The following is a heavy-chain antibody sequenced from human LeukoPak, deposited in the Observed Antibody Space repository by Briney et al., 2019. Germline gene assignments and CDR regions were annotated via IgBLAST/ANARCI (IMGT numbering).Heavy chain of an antibody. Sequence: ASVKVSCKASGYTFTSYGISWVRQAPGQGLEWMGWISAYNGNTNYAQKLQGRVTMTTDTSTSTAYMELRSLRSDDTAVYYCARGRKSYSSGWWKEDYYYGMDVWGQGTTVTVSS. V-gene: IGHV1-18*01. J-gene: IGHJ6*02. CDR1: GYTFTSYG. CDR3: ARGRKSYSSGWWKEDYYYGMDV. CDR2: ISAYNGNT. D-gene: IGHD6-19*01.